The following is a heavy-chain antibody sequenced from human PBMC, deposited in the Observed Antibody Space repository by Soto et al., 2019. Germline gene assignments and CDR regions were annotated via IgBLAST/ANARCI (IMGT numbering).Heavy chain of an antibody. CDR2: IYWDDDK. CDR3: AHRNSRMFAFDI. V-gene: IGHV2-5*02. CDR1: GFSLTTVGMG. J-gene: IGHJ3*02. Sequence: SGPTLVNPTQTLTLTCTFSGFSLTTVGMGVGWIRQPPGKALDWLGIIYWDDDKRCSPSLNGRVTFIKDTSKNQVVLTMTNMDPVDTATYYCAHRNSRMFAFDIWGQGTLVTVSS. D-gene: IGHD3-10*02.